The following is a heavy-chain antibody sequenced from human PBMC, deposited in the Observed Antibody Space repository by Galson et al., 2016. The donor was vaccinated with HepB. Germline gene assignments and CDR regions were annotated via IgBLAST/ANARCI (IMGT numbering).Heavy chain of an antibody. CDR1: GFTFSRYP. CDR2: ISNNGGRI. CDR3: VKGLYGSGSSGDY. D-gene: IGHD3-10*01. J-gene: IGHJ4*02. Sequence: SLRLSCAASGFTFSRYPMHWVRQAPGKGLEYISDISNNGGRIYYADSVKGRLTISRDNSKNTLYLHLNSLRAEDTAVYFCVKGLYGSGSSGDYWGQGTLVTVSS. V-gene: IGHV3-64*04.